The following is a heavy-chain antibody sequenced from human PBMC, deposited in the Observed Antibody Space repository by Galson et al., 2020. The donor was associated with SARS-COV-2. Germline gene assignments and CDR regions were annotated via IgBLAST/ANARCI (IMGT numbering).Heavy chain of an antibody. CDR2: IHYSGST. Sequence: SETLSLTCTVSGGSISSSSYSWGWIRQPPGKGLEWIGSIHYSGSTYYNPSLKRRVTISVDTSKNQFSLKLSSVTAADTAVYYCARSKAADITPRMFDWLDPWGQGTLVTVSS. J-gene: IGHJ5*02. CDR1: GGSISSSSYS. V-gene: IGHV4-39*01. D-gene: IGHD2-15*01. CDR3: ARSKAADITPRMFDWLDP.